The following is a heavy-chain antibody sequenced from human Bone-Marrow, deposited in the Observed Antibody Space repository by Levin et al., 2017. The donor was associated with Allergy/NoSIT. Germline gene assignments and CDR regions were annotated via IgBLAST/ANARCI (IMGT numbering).Heavy chain of an antibody. Sequence: GESLKISCTASGFTFGDYAMSWFRQAPGKGLEWVGFIRSKAYGGTTEYAASVKGRFTISRDDSKSIAYLQMNSLKTEDTAVYYCTRGEWELRYYFDYWGQGTLVTVSS. J-gene: IGHJ4*02. D-gene: IGHD1-26*01. CDR3: TRGEWELRYYFDY. CDR2: IRSKAYGGTT. V-gene: IGHV3-49*03. CDR1: GFTFGDYA.